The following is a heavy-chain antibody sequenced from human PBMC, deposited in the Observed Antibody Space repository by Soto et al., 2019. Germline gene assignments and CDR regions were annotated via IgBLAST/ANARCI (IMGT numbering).Heavy chain of an antibody. Sequence: PSETLSLTCTVSGGSISSSSYYWGWIRQPPGKGLEWIGSIYYSGSTYYNPSLKSRVTISVDTSKNQFSLKLSSVTAADTAVYYCAPENYGSGHYWGQGTLVTVSS. J-gene: IGHJ4*02. V-gene: IGHV4-39*01. D-gene: IGHD3-10*01. CDR2: IYYSGST. CDR1: GGSISSSSYY. CDR3: APENYGSGHY.